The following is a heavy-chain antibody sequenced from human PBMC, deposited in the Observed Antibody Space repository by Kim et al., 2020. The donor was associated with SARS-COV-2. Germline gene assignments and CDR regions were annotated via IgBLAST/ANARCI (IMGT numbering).Heavy chain of an antibody. CDR1: GGTFSSYA. V-gene: IGHV1-69*13. Sequence: VKVSCKASGGTFSSYAISWVRQAPGQGLEWMGGIIPIFGTSNYAQKFQGRVTITADASTSTAYMELSSLRSEDTAVYYCASRVDILTGFHHAFDIWGQGTMVTVSS. D-gene: IGHD3-9*01. CDR2: IIPIFGTS. CDR3: ASRVDILTGFHHAFDI. J-gene: IGHJ3*02.